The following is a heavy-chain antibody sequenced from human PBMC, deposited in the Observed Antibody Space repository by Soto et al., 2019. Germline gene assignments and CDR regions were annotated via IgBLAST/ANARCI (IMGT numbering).Heavy chain of an antibody. Sequence: PGGSLRLSCAASGFTFGASALQWVRQASGKGLEWLGRIGSKGETYATAYAASVKGRFTISRDDSKNTAFLQMNSLRAEDTAVYYCAKSPGMYYYDSSGYYHYDYWGQGTLVTVSS. CDR2: IGSKGETYAT. D-gene: IGHD3-22*01. J-gene: IGHJ4*02. CDR1: GFTFGASA. V-gene: IGHV3-73*01. CDR3: AKSPGMYYYDSSGYYHYDY.